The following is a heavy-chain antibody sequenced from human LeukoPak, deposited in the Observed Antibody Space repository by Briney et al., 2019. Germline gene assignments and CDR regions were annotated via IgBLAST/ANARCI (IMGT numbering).Heavy chain of an antibody. D-gene: IGHD3-3*01. CDR1: GFTFSSYS. Sequence: GGSLRLSCAASGFTFSSYSMNWVRQAPGKGLEWVSSISSSSSYIYYADSVKGRFTISRDNAKNSLYLQMNSLRAEDTAVYYCARGPGVFRVIYFDYWGQETLVTLSS. J-gene: IGHJ4*02. V-gene: IGHV3-21*01. CDR2: ISSSSSYI. CDR3: ARGPGVFRVIYFDY.